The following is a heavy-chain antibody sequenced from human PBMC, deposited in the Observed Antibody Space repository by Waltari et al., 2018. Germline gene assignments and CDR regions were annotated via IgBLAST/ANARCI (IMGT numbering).Heavy chain of an antibody. Sequence: EVQLVESGGGLVQPGGSRRLSCSSSGFPFRSYGMNWVRQAPGKGVEWVSYISTSSSTITYADSMKGRFTISRDNAKNSLYLKMNSLRADDTAVYYCVREYDSGGAGYWGQGTLVTVSS. CDR3: VREYDSGGAGY. V-gene: IGHV3-48*04. J-gene: IGHJ4*02. D-gene: IGHD3-22*01. CDR1: GFPFRSYG. CDR2: ISTSSSTI.